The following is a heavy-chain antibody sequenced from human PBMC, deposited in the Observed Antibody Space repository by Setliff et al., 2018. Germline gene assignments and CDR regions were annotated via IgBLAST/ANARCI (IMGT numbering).Heavy chain of an antibody. J-gene: IGHJ3*01. D-gene: IGHD3-22*01. Sequence: ASVKVSCKASGYTFTTYGVSWVRQAPGQGLEWMGWISPYNDNTHYAQKFQGRVTMTTDTSTSTAYMELRSLRSDDTAMYFCARDALKIHYYDSTPYYYGDAFDLWGQGTVVTVSS. CDR3: ARDALKIHYYDSTPYYYGDAFDL. CDR2: ISPYNDNT. CDR1: GYTFTTYG. V-gene: IGHV1-18*01.